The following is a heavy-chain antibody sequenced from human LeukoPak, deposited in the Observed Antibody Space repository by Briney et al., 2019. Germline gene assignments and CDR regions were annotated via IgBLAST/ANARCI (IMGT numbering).Heavy chain of an antibody. D-gene: IGHD6-13*01. V-gene: IGHV4-59*01. CDR1: GGSISSYY. CDR3: ARDRDSSSWYDGWFDP. CDR2: IYYSGST. J-gene: IGHJ5*02. Sequence: PSETLSLTCTVSGGSISSYYWSWIRQPPGKGLEWIGYIYYSGSTNYNPSLKSRVTISVDTSKNQFSLKLSSVTAADTAVYYCARDRDSSSWYDGWFDPWGQGTLVTVSS.